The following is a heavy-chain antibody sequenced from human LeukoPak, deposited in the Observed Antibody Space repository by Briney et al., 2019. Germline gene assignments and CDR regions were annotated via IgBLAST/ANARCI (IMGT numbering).Heavy chain of an antibody. J-gene: IGHJ4*02. V-gene: IGHV4-34*01. Sequence: SETLSLTCAVYGGSFSGYYWSWIRQPPGKGLEWIGEINHSGSTNYNPSLKSRVTISVDTSKNQFSLKLSSVTAADTAVYYCASLYYYDSNGFDYWGQGTLVTVSS. CDR3: ASLYYYDSNGFDY. CDR1: GGSFSGYY. CDR2: INHSGST. D-gene: IGHD3-22*01.